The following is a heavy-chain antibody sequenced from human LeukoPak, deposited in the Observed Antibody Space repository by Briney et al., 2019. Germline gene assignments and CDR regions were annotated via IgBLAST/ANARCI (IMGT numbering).Heavy chain of an antibody. J-gene: IGHJ6*02. D-gene: IGHD1-1*01. CDR2: INNDGSSA. V-gene: IGHV3-74*01. CDR3: ARRGTGHGMDV. Sequence: GGSLRLSCAASGFTFSSYWIHWVRQVPGKGLVWVSRINNDGSSASYVDSVKGRFTISRDNAKNTLFLQMNSLRAEDTAVYYCARRGTGHGMDVWGQGTTVIVSS. CDR1: GFTFSSYW.